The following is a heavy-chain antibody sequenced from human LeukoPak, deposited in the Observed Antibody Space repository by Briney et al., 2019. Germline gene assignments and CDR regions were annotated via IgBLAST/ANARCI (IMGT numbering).Heavy chain of an antibody. V-gene: IGHV4-39*07. D-gene: IGHD3-16*02. CDR3: ARLRLGELSLYGPRYYFDY. CDR1: GGSISSSSYY. Sequence: ETLSLTCTVSGGSISSSSYYWGWIRQPPGKGLEWIGSIYYSGSTYYNPSLKSRVTISVDTSKNQFSLKLSSVTAADTAVYYCARLRLGELSLYGPRYYFDYWGQGTLVTVSS. CDR2: IYYSGST. J-gene: IGHJ4*02.